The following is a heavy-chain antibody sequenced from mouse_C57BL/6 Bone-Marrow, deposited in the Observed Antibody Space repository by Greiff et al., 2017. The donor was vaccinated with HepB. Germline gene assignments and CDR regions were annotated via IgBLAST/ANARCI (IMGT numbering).Heavy chain of an antibody. D-gene: IGHD1-1*02. J-gene: IGHJ4*01. V-gene: IGHV10-1*01. CDR1: GFSFNTYA. CDR3: VRDRYGGDAMDY. CDR2: IRSKSNNYAT. Sequence: EVQLMESGGGLVQPKGSLKLSCAASGFSFNTYAMNWVRQTPGKGLEWVAGIRSKSNNYATYYAVSVKDRFTISRDDSESMLYLQMNNLKTEDTAMYYCVRDRYGGDAMDYWGQGTSVTVAS.